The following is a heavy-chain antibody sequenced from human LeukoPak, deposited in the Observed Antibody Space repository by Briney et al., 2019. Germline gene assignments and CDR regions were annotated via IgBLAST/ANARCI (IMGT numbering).Heavy chain of an antibody. V-gene: IGHV3-30*02. CDR3: AKSVIPTAEQGTYYMDV. CDR1: GFTFSNYG. CDR2: IRHDGSKI. D-gene: IGHD2-2*01. J-gene: IGHJ6*03. Sequence: PGGSLRLSCEASGFTFSNYGMHWVRQATGKGLEWAAFIRHDGSKIYYADSVKGRFTIARESSKSTLYLQTNSLRAEDTAVYYCAKSVIPTAEQGTYYMDVWGKGNTVIVSS.